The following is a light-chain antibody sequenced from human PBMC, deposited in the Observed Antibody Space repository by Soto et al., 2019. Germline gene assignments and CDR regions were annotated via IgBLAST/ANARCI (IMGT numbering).Light chain of an antibody. CDR3: QSYDSSLSFYV. V-gene: IGLV1-40*01. CDR1: SSNIGAGYD. Sequence: SELTRLPSVSRAPGQRVPITCTGSSSNIGAGYDVHWYQQLPGTAPKLLIYGNSNRPSGVPDRFSGSKSGTSASLAITGLQAEDEADYYCQSYDSSLSFYVFGTGTKVTVL. J-gene: IGLJ1*01. CDR2: GNS.